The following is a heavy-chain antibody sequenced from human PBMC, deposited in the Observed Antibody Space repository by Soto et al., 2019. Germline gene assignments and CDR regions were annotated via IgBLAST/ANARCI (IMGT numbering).Heavy chain of an antibody. D-gene: IGHD5-18*01. V-gene: IGHV4-61*01. CDR3: ARALTAMVYFDY. Sequence: KTSETLSLTCTVSGGSVSSGSYYWSCIRQPPGRGLEWIGYIYYSGSTNYNPSLKSRVTISVDTSKNQFSLKLSSVTAADTAVYYCARALTAMVYFDYGGQGTLVTVSS. J-gene: IGHJ4*02. CDR2: IYYSGST. CDR1: GGSVSSGSYY.